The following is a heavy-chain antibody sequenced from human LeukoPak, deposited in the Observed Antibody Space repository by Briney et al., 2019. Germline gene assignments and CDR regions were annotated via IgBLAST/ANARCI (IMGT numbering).Heavy chain of an antibody. D-gene: IGHD3-10*01. Sequence: GGSLRLSCAASGFTFGNYWMTWVRQTPGKGLEWVANIKQDESEKYYVDSVKGRFTISRDNAKNSLYLQMSSLRAEDTAVYYCARPLNFGSGSYPRPLDYWGPGTLVTVSS. CDR3: ARPLNFGSGSYPRPLDY. V-gene: IGHV3-7*01. CDR1: GFTFGNYW. J-gene: IGHJ4*02. CDR2: IKQDESEK.